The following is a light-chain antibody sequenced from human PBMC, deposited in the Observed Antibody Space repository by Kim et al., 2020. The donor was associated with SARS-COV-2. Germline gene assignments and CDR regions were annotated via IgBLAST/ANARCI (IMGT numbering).Light chain of an antibody. J-gene: IGKJ4*01. CDR3: QQCTNYPLA. Sequence: DIQMTQSPSTLSASVGDRVTIICRASQSIRTWLAWYQQKPGQATKLLIYKASSLQSGVPSRFSGSGSGTEFTLTISSLQPDDFATYYCQQCTNYPLAVGGGTKVDSK. CDR1: QSIRTW. V-gene: IGKV1-5*03. CDR2: KAS.